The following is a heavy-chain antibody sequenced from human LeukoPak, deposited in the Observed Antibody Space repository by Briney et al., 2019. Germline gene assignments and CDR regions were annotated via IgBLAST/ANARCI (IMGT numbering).Heavy chain of an antibody. V-gene: IGHV3-21*01. D-gene: IGHD5-18*01. CDR1: GFTFSSYS. Sequence: GGSLRLSCAASGFTFSSYSMNWVRQAPGKGLEWVSSISSSSSYIYYGDSVKGRFTISRDNAKNSLYLQMNSLRAEDTAEYYCATETGYNYGFDHWGQGTLVTVSS. CDR2: ISSSSSYI. J-gene: IGHJ5*02. CDR3: ATETGYNYGFDH.